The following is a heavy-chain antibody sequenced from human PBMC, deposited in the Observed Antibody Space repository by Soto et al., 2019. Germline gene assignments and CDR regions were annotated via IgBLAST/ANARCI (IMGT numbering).Heavy chain of an antibody. CDR1: GYTFTGYY. J-gene: IGHJ5*02. CDR2: INPNSGGT. Sequence: ASVKVSCKASGYTFTGYYMHWVRQAPGQGLEWMGWINPNSGGTNYAQKFQGRVTMTRDTSISTAYMELSRLRSDDTAVYYCARERRGDSSSTSCYGETFDLWGQGNLITVTS. V-gene: IGHV1-2*02. D-gene: IGHD2-2*01. CDR3: ARERRGDSSSTSCYGETFDL.